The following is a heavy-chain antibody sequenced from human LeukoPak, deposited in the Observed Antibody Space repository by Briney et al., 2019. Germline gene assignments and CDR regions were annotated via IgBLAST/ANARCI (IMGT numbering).Heavy chain of an antibody. V-gene: IGHV4-30-4*01. CDR1: DGSISSNDYY. Sequence: SETLSLTCTVSDGSISSNDYYWSWIRQPPGKGLEWIGYIYFSGRTSYNPSLKSRINMSVDTYNKQVSLKLSSATAADTAVYYCARVRYYGPGIYYRGLAYWGQGSLVTVSS. D-gene: IGHD3-10*01. J-gene: IGHJ4*02. CDR2: IYFSGRT. CDR3: ARVRYYGPGIYYRGLAY.